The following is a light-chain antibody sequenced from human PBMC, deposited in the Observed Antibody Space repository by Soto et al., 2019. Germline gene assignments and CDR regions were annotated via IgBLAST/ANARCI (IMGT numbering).Light chain of an antibody. J-gene: IGLJ2*01. CDR1: SSDVGGYNS. Sequence: QSVLTQPASVSGSPGQSITISCTGSSSDVGGYNSVYWYQQHPGKVPKLMIYDVINRPSGISYRFSGSKSGNTASLTISGLQAEDEAHYYCSSYTSISASVIFGGGTKLTVL. CDR3: SSYTSISASVI. CDR2: DVI. V-gene: IGLV2-14*03.